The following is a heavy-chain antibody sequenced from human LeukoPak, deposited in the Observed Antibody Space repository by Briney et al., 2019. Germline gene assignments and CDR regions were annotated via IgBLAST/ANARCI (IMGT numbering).Heavy chain of an antibody. Sequence: PGGSLRLSCAASGFTFSNYWMHWVRQAPGKGLVWVSRINTDGSVTSYADSVRGRFTISRDNAKNTLYLRMNTLRADDTAVYYCASLSVLPGFRDYWGQGTLVTVSS. J-gene: IGHJ4*02. CDR1: GFTFSNYW. V-gene: IGHV3-74*01. CDR2: INTDGSVT. CDR3: ASLSVLPGFRDY. D-gene: IGHD1-1*01.